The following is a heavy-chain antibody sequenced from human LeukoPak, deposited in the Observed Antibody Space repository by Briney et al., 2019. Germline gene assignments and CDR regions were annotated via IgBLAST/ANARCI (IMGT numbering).Heavy chain of an antibody. J-gene: IGHJ4*02. D-gene: IGHD2-8*01. V-gene: IGHV1-2*02. Sequence: ASVKVSCKAFGYTFTDYHMHWARQAPGQGLEWMGWINPNSGDTNYAQKFQGRVTMTRDTTISTAYMELSRLRSDDTAVFYCATLMAHLDYWGQGTLVTVSS. CDR3: ATLMAHLDY. CDR2: INPNSGDT. CDR1: GYTFTDYH.